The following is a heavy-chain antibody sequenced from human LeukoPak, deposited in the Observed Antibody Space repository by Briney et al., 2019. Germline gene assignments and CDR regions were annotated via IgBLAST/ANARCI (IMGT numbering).Heavy chain of an antibody. CDR1: GFTFSRYW. V-gene: IGHV3-74*03. D-gene: IGHD6-6*01. Sequence: GGSLRLSCAASGFTFSRYWMHWVRQAPGKGLMWVSRISPDGSTTLYADSVKGRFTISRANAKNTLYLQMNSLGAEDTAVYYCAKDREYYLDYWGQGTLVTVSS. CDR3: AKDREYYLDY. J-gene: IGHJ4*02. CDR2: ISPDGSTT.